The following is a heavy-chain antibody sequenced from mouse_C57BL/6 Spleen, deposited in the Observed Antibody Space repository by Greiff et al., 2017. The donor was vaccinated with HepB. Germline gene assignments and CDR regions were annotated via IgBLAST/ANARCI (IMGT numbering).Heavy chain of an antibody. CDR2: ISDGGSYT. CDR3: AREGDITTVVAHWYFDV. CDR1: GFTFSSYA. Sequence: DVMLVESGGGLVKPGGSLKLSCAASGFTFSSYAMSWVRQTPEKRLEWVATISDGGSYTYYPDNVKGRFTISRDNAKNNLYLQMSHLKSEDTAMYYCAREGDITTVVAHWYFDVWGTGTTVTVSS. D-gene: IGHD1-1*01. J-gene: IGHJ1*03. V-gene: IGHV5-4*01.